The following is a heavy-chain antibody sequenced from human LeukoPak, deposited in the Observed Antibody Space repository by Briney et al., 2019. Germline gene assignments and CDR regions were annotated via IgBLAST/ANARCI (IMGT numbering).Heavy chain of an antibody. Sequence: GESLKISCKGSGYNFLSYCIAWVRQMPGKGLEWMGIIYPADSDLRYSPSFQGHVTISADKSISTAYLQWSSLKASDTAIYYCAKGFSGTCYGIDVRGQGTTVTVSS. CDR2: IYPADSDL. CDR3: AKGFSGTCYGIDV. V-gene: IGHV5-51*01. CDR1: GYNFLSYC. J-gene: IGHJ6*02. D-gene: IGHD3-10*01.